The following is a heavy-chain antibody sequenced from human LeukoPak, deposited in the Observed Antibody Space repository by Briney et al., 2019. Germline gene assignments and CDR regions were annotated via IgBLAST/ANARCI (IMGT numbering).Heavy chain of an antibody. CDR1: GGSFSGYY. D-gene: IGHD2-2*01. J-gene: IGHJ5*02. CDR2: INNSRST. CDR3: AGGLGDCSRTSGDGFGFGR. V-gene: IGHV4-34*01. Sequence: SETLSLTCAVYGGSFSGYYWSWIRKPPGQGLEWSREINNSRSTNYNPSHKSRLTIPVDTSKTQYSLMRSSVTAADTAVYDCAGGLGDCSRTSGDGFGFGRWGQGVLVT.